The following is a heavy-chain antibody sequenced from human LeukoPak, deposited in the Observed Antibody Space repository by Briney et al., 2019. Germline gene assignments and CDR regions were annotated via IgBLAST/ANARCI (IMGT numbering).Heavy chain of an antibody. V-gene: IGHV3-30*04. Sequence: GGSLRLSCAASGFTFSSYAMHWVRQAPGKGLEWVAIISYDGGNKYYADSVKGRFTISRSRDNSKNTLYLQMNSLRAEDTAVYYCARDRIDGAYFDYWGQGTLVTVSS. D-gene: IGHD2-15*01. CDR3: ARDRIDGAYFDY. CDR2: ISYDGGNK. J-gene: IGHJ4*02. CDR1: GFTFSSYA.